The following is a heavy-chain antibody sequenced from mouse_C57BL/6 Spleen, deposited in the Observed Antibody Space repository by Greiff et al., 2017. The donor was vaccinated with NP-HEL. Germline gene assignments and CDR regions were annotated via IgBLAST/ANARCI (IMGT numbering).Heavy chain of an antibody. V-gene: IGHV1-75*01. CDR1: GYTFTDYY. CDR2: IFPGSGST. Sequence: QVHVKQSGPELVKPGASVKISCKASGYTFTDYYINWVKQRPGQGLEWIGWIFPGSGSTYYNEKFKGKATLTVDKSSSTAYMLLSSLTSEDSAVYFCARSKDYGIPYAMDYWGQGTSVTVSS. D-gene: IGHD1-1*01. J-gene: IGHJ4*01. CDR3: ARSKDYGIPYAMDY.